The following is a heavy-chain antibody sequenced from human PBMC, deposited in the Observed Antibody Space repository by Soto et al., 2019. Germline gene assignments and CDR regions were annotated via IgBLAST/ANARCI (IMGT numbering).Heavy chain of an antibody. J-gene: IGHJ6*02. V-gene: IGHV3-11*01. D-gene: IGHD2-2*01. CDR3: ARSGVVVTGTKVFSYYGMDV. Sequence: LRLSCATSGFTFSDYYMSWIRKAPWKGLEWVSYISSSGGTIYYADSVRGRFTISRDNAKNSLYLQMNSLRADDTAVYYWARSGVVVTGTKVFSYYGMDVWGPGTTVTV. CDR2: ISSSGGTI. CDR1: GFTFSDYY.